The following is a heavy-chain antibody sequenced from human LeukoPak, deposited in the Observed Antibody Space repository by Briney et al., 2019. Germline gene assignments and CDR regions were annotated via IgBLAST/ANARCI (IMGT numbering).Heavy chain of an antibody. V-gene: IGHV1-2*02. J-gene: IGHJ4*02. CDR2: INPNNGGT. Sequence: ASVKGSCKASGYTFTGYYMHWVRQAPGQGLEWMGWINPNNGGTDYAQKFQGRVTMTRDTSISTAYMELSRLRSDDTAVYYCARDSHSSGWYVPDYWGQGTLVTVSS. CDR1: GYTFTGYY. D-gene: IGHD6-19*01. CDR3: ARDSHSSGWYVPDY.